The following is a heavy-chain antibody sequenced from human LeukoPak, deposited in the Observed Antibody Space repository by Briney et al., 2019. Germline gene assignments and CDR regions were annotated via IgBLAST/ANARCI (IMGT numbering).Heavy chain of an antibody. CDR3: AREQQLGQFGY. CDR2: IIPIFGTA. CDR1: GGTFSSYA. Sequence: ASVKVSCKASGGTFSSYAISWVRQAPGQGLEWMGGIIPIFGTANYAQKFQGRVTITADKSTSTAYMELSSLRSEDTAVYYCAREQQLGQFGYWGQGTLVTVSS. D-gene: IGHD6-13*01. J-gene: IGHJ4*02. V-gene: IGHV1-69*06.